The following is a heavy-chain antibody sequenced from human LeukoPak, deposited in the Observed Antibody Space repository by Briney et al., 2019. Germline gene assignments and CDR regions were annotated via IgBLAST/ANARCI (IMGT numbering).Heavy chain of an antibody. CDR3: ARMVAYDFWSGYWGNWFDP. Sequence: SETLSLTCTVSGVSISSYYWSWIRQPPGKGLEWIGYIYYSGSTNYNPSLKSRVTISVDTSKNQFSLKLSSVTAADTAVYYCARMVAYDFWSGYWGNWFDPWGQGTLVTVSS. CDR2: IYYSGST. J-gene: IGHJ5*02. V-gene: IGHV4-59*01. D-gene: IGHD3-3*01. CDR1: GVSISSYY.